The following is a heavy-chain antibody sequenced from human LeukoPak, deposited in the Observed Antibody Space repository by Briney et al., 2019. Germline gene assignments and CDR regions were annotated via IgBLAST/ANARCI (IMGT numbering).Heavy chain of an antibody. CDR1: GFTFSSYA. CDR2: ISGRGGRT. J-gene: IGHJ5*02. V-gene: IGHV3-23*01. CDR3: AKDHSPLSSWYRVCCWFDP. D-gene: IGHD6-13*01. Sequence: GGSLRLSCAASGFTFSSYAMSWVRQAPGKGLEWVAAISGRGGRTYYADSVRGRFTICRHNSKKTLYLQMNRQRAEDTGVYYCAKDHSPLSSWYRVCCWFDPWGQGTLVTVSS.